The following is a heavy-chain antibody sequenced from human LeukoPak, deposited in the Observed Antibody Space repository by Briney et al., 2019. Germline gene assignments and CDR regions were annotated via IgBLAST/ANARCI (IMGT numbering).Heavy chain of an antibody. V-gene: IGHV3-7*01. J-gene: IGHJ3*02. CDR1: GFTFSSCW. CDR3: ARDADIGVASADMWYDGYDM. CDR2: IKQDGSQK. D-gene: IGHD2-2*01. Sequence: GGSLRLSCAASGFTFSSCWMSWVRQAPGKGLEWVANIKQDGSQKSYADSVKGRFTISRDNTKNSGYLQMSSLRAEDTAVYYCARDADIGVASADMWYDGYDMWGQGTMVTVSS.